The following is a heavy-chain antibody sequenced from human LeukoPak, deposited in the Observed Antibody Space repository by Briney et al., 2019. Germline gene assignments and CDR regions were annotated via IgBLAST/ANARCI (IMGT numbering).Heavy chain of an antibody. J-gene: IGHJ4*02. V-gene: IGHV1-69*01. D-gene: IGHD3-9*01. CDR1: GGTFSSYA. CDR3: ARDPIESWVLRYFD. Sequence: SVKVSCKASGGTFSSYAISWVRQAPGQGLEWMGGVIPIFGTANYAQKFQGRVTITADESTSTAYMELSGLRSEDTAVYYCARDPIESWVLRYFDWGQGTLVTVSS. CDR2: VIPIFGTA.